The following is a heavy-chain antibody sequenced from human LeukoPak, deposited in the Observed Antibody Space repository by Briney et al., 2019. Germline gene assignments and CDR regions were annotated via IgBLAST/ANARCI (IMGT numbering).Heavy chain of an antibody. CDR1: GGSISSSSYY. CDR3: ARREYDFWSGQWDY. D-gene: IGHD3-3*01. CDR2: IYYSGST. Sequence: SETLSLTCTVSGGSISSSSYYWGWIRQPPGRGLEWIGSIYYSGSTYYNPSLKSRVTISVDTSKNQFSLKLSSVTAADTAVYYCARREYDFWSGQWDYWGQGTLVTVSS. V-gene: IGHV4-39*01. J-gene: IGHJ4*02.